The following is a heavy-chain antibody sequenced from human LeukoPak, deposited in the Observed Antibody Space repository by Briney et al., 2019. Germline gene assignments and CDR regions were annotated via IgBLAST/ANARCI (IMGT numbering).Heavy chain of an antibody. J-gene: IGHJ3*02. Sequence: GGSLRLSCAASGFTFDDYAMHWVRQAPGKGLEWVSGISWNSGSRGYADSVKGRFTISRDNAKNSLYLQMNSLRAEDTALYYCAKGPESLPNAFDIWGQGTMVTVSS. CDR3: AKGPESLPNAFDI. V-gene: IGHV3-9*01. CDR2: ISWNSGSR. CDR1: GFTFDDYA.